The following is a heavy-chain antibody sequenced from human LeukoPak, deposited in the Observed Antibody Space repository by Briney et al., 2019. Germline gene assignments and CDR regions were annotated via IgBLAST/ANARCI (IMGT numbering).Heavy chain of an antibody. CDR3: ARGWRYYDFWSGYWARRKDYYGMEV. D-gene: IGHD3-3*01. V-gene: IGHV1-8*01. J-gene: IGHJ6*02. CDR1: GYTFTSYD. Sequence: ASVKVSCKPSGYTFTSYDINWVRQATGQGLEWMGWMNPNNGNTVYAQKFQGRVTMTRSTSISKAYMELSRLRSEDTAVYYCARGWRYYDFWSGYWARRKDYYGMEVWGPGTTVTVSS. CDR2: MNPNNGNT.